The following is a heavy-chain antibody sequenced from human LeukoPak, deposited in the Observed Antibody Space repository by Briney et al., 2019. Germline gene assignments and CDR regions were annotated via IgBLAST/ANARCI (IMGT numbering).Heavy chain of an antibody. CDR1: GFTFSSYA. CDR3: ARDLVAAAGTTFDY. D-gene: IGHD6-13*01. CDR2: ISSSSSII. Sequence: GGSLRLSCAASGFTFSSYAMSWVRQAPGKGLEWVSYISSSSSIIYYADSVRGRFTISRDNAKNSLYLQMNSLRAEDTAAYYCARDLVAAAGTTFDYWGQGTLVTVSS. V-gene: IGHV3-48*01. J-gene: IGHJ4*02.